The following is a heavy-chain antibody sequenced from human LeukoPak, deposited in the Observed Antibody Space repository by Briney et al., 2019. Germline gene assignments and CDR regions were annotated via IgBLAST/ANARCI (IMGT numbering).Heavy chain of an antibody. CDR1: GFTFSSYS. Sequence: GGSLRLSCVASGFTFSSYSMNWVRQAPGKGLEYVSTINSDGDSTYYANSVKGRFTMSRDNSKNTLYLQMGSLRPEDMAVYYCARGNSNYFHYYYMDVWGKGTTVTVSS. CDR2: INSDGDST. J-gene: IGHJ6*03. CDR3: ARGNSNYFHYYYMDV. D-gene: IGHD4-11*01. V-gene: IGHV3-64*01.